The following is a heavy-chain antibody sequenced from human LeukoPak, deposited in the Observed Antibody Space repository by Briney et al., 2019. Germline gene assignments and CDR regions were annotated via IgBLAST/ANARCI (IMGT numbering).Heavy chain of an antibody. CDR2: ISSSGSHI. CDR1: GFTFSSYS. Sequence: GGSLRLSCAASGFTFSSYSMNWVRQAPGKGLEWVSSISSSGSHIYYADSVKGRITISRDNAKNSVYLQMNSLRAEDTTVYYCARQPWLDGAYYFDYWGQGTLVTVSS. J-gene: IGHJ4*02. V-gene: IGHV3-21*01. D-gene: IGHD6-19*01. CDR3: ARQPWLDGAYYFDY.